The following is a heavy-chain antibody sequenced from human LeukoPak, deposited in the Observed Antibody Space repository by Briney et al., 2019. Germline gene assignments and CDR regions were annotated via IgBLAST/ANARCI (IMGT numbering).Heavy chain of an antibody. CDR2: ISAYNGNT. Sequence: GASVKVSCKASGYTFTSYGISWVRQAPGQGLQWMGWISAYNGNTNYAQKLQGRVTMTTDTSTSTAYMELRSLRSDDTAVYYCARVQDIVVVPAANHWFDPWGQGTLVTVSS. V-gene: IGHV1-18*04. D-gene: IGHD2-2*01. CDR1: GYTFTSYG. J-gene: IGHJ5*02. CDR3: ARVQDIVVVPAANHWFDP.